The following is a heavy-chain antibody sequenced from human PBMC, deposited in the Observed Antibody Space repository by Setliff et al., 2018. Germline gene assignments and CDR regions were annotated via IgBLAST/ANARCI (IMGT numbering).Heavy chain of an antibody. CDR3: AKGGGRYHSDS. J-gene: IGHJ4*02. CDR1: GDSISSLSW. D-gene: IGHD1-1*01. Sequence: SETLSLTCTVSGDSISSLSWWSWVRQSPGKGLEWIGEIYYDGNSNFNPSVHYSPSLKSRVTMSIDKSNNQFSLKLTSVTAADTAVYYCAKGGGRYHSDSWGQGILVTVSS. V-gene: IGHV4-4*02. CDR2: IYYDGNS.